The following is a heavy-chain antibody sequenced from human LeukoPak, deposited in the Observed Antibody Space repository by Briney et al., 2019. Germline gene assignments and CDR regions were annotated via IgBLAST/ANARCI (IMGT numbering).Heavy chain of an antibody. CDR2: INSDGSST. D-gene: IGHD3-10*01. Sequence: GGSLRLSCAASGFTFSSYNMNWVRQAPGKGLVWVSRINSDGSSTSYADSVKGRFTISRDNSKNTLYLQMNSLRAEDTAVYYCATLRNMVRGLSPNMRREYYYYYYYMDVWGKGTTVTISS. CDR3: ATLRNMVRGLSPNMRREYYYYYYYMDV. CDR1: GFTFSSYN. V-gene: IGHV3-74*01. J-gene: IGHJ6*03.